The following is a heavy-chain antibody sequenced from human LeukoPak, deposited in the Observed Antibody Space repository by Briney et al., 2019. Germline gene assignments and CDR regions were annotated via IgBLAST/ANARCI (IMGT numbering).Heavy chain of an antibody. CDR2: ISAYNGYT. J-gene: IGHJ5*02. V-gene: IGHV1-18*01. D-gene: IGHD3-10*01. CDR3: AREGWFRELGLPLGGNWFDP. Sequence: EASVKVSCKTSGYTFTNYGVSWVRQAPGQGLEWMGWISAYNGYTNYAQKLQGRVTMTTDTSTSTAYMELRSLRSDDTAVYYCAREGWFRELGLPLGGNWFDPWGQGTLVTVSS. CDR1: GYTFTNYG.